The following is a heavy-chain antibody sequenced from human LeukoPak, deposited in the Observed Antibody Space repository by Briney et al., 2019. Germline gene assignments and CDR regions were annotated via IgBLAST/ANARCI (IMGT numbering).Heavy chain of an antibody. D-gene: IGHD2-2*01. V-gene: IGHV4-59*01. J-gene: IGHJ3*02. CDR3: ARDSRGYCSSTSCYRRVGTFDI. Sequence: SETLSLTCTVSGGSISSYYWSWIRQPPGKGLEWIGYIYYSGSTNYNPSLKSRVTISVDTSKNQFSLKLSSVTAADTAVYYCARDSRGYCSSTSCYRRVGTFDIWGQGTMVTVSS. CDR2: IYYSGST. CDR1: GGSISSYY.